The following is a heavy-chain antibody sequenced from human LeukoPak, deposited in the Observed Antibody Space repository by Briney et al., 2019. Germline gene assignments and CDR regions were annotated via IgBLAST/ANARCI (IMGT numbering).Heavy chain of an antibody. CDR1: GGSISSYY. D-gene: IGHD3-10*01. J-gene: IGHJ5*02. Sequence: SGTLSLTCAVSGGSISSYYWSWIRQPPGKGLEWIGYIYYSGSTNYNPSLKSRVTISVDTSKNQFSLKLSSVTAADTAVYYCAREEINGAFDPWGQGTLVTVSS. CDR3: AREEINGAFDP. CDR2: IYYSGST. V-gene: IGHV4-59*01.